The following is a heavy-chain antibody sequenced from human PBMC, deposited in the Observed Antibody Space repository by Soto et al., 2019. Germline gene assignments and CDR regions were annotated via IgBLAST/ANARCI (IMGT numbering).Heavy chain of an antibody. J-gene: IGHJ4*02. CDR1: GGSLSTYY. CDR2: ISNSGST. V-gene: IGHV4-59*01. CDR3: ARVDNGDYGFDY. D-gene: IGHD4-17*01. Sequence: ASETLSPTCTVSGGSLSTYYWSWVRQPPGKGLEWIGYISNSGSTNYNPSLKSRVTISVDTSKSQISLKLRSVTAADTAMYSCARVDNGDYGFDYWGQGTLVTVSS.